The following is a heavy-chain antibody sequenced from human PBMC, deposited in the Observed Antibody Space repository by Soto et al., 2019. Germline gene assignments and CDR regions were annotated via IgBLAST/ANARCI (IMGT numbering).Heavy chain of an antibody. CDR3: AREYGQPLFDYYDSSGYHVRNAFDI. CDR1: GFTFSSYS. V-gene: IGHV3-48*02. Sequence: GGSLRLSCAASGFTFSSYSMNWVRQAPGKGLEWVSYISSSSSTIYYADSVKGRFTISRDNAKNSLYLQMNSLRDEDTAVYYCAREYGQPLFDYYDSSGYHVRNAFDIWGQGTMVTVSS. J-gene: IGHJ3*02. D-gene: IGHD3-22*01. CDR2: ISSSSSTI.